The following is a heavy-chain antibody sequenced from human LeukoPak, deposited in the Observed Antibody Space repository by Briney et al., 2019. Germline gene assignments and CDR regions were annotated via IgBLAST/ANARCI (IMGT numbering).Heavy chain of an antibody. V-gene: IGHV4-31*03. D-gene: IGHD3-10*01. J-gene: IGHJ4*02. CDR2: IYYSGST. Sequence: TLSLTCTVSGGSISSGGYYWSWIRQHPGKGLEWIGYIYYSGSTYYNPSLKSRVTISVDTSKNQFSLKLSSVTAADTAVYYCARERPGYYGSGSYSDYWGQGTLVAVSS. CDR3: ARERPGYYGSGSYSDY. CDR1: GGSISSGGYY.